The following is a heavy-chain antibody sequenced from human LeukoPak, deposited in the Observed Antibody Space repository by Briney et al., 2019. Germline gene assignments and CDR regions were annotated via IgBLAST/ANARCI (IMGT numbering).Heavy chain of an antibody. CDR2: ISSSSSTI. V-gene: IGHV3-48*01. CDR3: ARDGYCSSTSCLYYYYYGMDV. Sequence: GGSLRLSCAASGFTFSSYSMNWVRQAPGKGLEWVSYISSSSSTIYYADSVKGRFTISRDNAKNSLYLQMNSLRAEDTAVYYCARDGYCSSTSCLYYYYYGMDVWGQGTTVTVSS. J-gene: IGHJ6*02. CDR1: GFTFSSYS. D-gene: IGHD2-2*03.